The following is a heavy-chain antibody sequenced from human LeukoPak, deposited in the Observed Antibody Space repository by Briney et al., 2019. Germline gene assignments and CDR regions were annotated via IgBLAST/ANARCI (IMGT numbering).Heavy chain of an antibody. Sequence: ASVKVSCKASGYTFTSYAMNWVRQAPGQGLEWKGWINTNTGNPTYAQGFTGRFVFSLDTSVSTAYLQISSLKAEDTAVYYCARAYSSGWKYYYYGMDVWGQGTTVTVSS. D-gene: IGHD6-19*01. CDR1: GYTFTSYA. J-gene: IGHJ6*02. CDR3: ARAYSSGWKYYYYGMDV. CDR2: INTNTGNP. V-gene: IGHV7-4-1*02.